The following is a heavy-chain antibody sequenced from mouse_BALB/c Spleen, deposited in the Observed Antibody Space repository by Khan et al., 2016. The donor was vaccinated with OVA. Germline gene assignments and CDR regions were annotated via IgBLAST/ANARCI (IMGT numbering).Heavy chain of an antibody. CDR3: ARGGYGSFGF. D-gene: IGHD1-1*01. J-gene: IGHJ3*01. CDR2: INPSNDYS. CDR1: GYIFTNYM. V-gene: IGHV1-4*01. Sequence: QVQLQQSGAELARPGASVKMSCKASGYIFTNYMMHWVKQRPGQGLEWIGDINPSNDYSNYNQNFKDKATLTADKSSRTAYMQLSSRTSEDSAVYYCARGGYGSFGFWGQGTLVTVSA.